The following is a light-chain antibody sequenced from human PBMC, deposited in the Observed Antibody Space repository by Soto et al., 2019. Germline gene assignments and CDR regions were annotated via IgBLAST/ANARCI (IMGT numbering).Light chain of an antibody. Sequence: IVLTQSPGTLSLSPGERATLSCRARQSISGNFLAWYQQKPGQAPRLLINGASSRATGIPDRFSGSGSGTDFTLNISRVEPEDFAVYYCQQFRSPPLTFGGGTKVEIK. CDR3: QQFRSPPLT. CDR2: GAS. CDR1: QSISGNF. V-gene: IGKV3-20*01. J-gene: IGKJ4*01.